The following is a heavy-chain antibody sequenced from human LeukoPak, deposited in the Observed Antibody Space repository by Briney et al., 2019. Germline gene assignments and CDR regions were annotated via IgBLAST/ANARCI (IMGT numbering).Heavy chain of an antibody. CDR1: GGSISSGGYY. D-gene: IGHD3-16*02. CDR2: IYYSGST. CDR3: ARTYYDYVWGSYPTYGAFDI. Sequence: ASETLSLTCTVSGGSISSGGYYWSWIRQHPGKGLEWIGYIYYSGSTYYNPSLKSRVTISVDTSKNQFSLKLSSVTAADTAVYYCARTYYDYVWGSYPTYGAFDIWGQGTMVTVSS. J-gene: IGHJ3*02. V-gene: IGHV4-31*03.